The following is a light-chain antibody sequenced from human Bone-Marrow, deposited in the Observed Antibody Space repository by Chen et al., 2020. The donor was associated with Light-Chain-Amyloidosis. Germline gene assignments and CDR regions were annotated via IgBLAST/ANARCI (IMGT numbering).Light chain of an antibody. CDR3: SSYTITNTLV. CDR1: SSDVGCDNN. V-gene: IGLV2-14*01. CDR2: EVT. Sequence: QSALTQPASVSGSPGQSITISCTGTSSDVGCDNNVSWYQQHPDKAPKLMIYEVTNRPSWVPDRFSGSKSDNTASLTISGLQPEDEADYFCSSYTITNTLVFGSGTRVTVL. J-gene: IGLJ1*01.